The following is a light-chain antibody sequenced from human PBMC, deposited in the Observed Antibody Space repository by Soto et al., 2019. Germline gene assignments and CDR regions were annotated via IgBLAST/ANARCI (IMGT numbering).Light chain of an antibody. CDR3: QQYQNLWT. Sequence: EIVLTQSPATLSLSPGERATLSCRASQSVSNNYLAWYQQKPGQAPRLLIYGASNRATGIPDRFSGSGSGTEFTLTISGLQSEDFALYYCQQYQNLWTFGQGTQV. CDR2: GAS. J-gene: IGKJ1*01. V-gene: IGKV3D-7*01. CDR1: QSVSNNY.